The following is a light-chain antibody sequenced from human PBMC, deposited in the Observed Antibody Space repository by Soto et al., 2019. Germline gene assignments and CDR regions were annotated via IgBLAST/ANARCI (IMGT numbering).Light chain of an antibody. J-gene: IGLJ1*01. Sequence: QSALTQPASVSGSPGQSITISCTGTSSDVGSYNLVSWYQQHPGKAPKLMIYEGSKRPSGVSNRFSGSKSGNTASLTVSGLQAEDEADYYCSSYAGSNNEGVFGTGTKLTVL. CDR2: EGS. CDR1: SSDVGSYNL. CDR3: SSYAGSNNEGV. V-gene: IGLV2-14*02.